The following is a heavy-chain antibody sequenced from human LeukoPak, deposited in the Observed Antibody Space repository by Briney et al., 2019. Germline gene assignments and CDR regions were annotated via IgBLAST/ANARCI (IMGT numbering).Heavy chain of an antibody. V-gene: IGHV3-74*01. CDR3: LRDPAADGGS. D-gene: IGHD4-23*01. Sequence: GGSLRLSCAASGFTFSNYWMHWVRQAPGTGPVWVSDINTDGTITRSADSVKGRFSISRDNAKNTLFLQMDSLRGEDTAVYYCLRDPAADGGSWGQGTLVIVSP. CDR1: GFTFSNYW. CDR2: INTDGTIT. J-gene: IGHJ5*02.